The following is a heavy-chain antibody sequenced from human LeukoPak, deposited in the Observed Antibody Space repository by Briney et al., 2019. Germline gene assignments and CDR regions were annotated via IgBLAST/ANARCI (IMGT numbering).Heavy chain of an antibody. J-gene: IGHJ5*02. CDR1: GGSISNYY. CDR3: ARHPSPPGSIENWFDP. V-gene: IGHV4-59*08. Sequence: SETLSLTCTVSGGSISNYYWSWIRQPPGKGLEYIGYIYYSGITNYNPSLKSRVTISVDTSKNQFSLKLSSVTAADTAVYYCARHPSPPGSIENWFDPWGQGTLVTVSS. D-gene: IGHD3-22*01. CDR2: IYYSGIT.